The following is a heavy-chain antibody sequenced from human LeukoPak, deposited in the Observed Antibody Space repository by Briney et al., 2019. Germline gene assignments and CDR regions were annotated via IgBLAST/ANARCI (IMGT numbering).Heavy chain of an antibody. J-gene: IGHJ4*02. Sequence: GGSLRLSCAASGFMFSGSPMHWVRQASGKGLEWVGHIRTKANNYATMYAASVKGRFTISRDDSKNTAYLQMNSLKTEDTAVYYCARPSQYGSGTDYYFDSWGQGTLVTVSS. CDR3: ARPSQYGSGTDYYFDS. CDR2: IRTKANNYAT. CDR1: GFMFSGSP. V-gene: IGHV3-73*01. D-gene: IGHD3-10*01.